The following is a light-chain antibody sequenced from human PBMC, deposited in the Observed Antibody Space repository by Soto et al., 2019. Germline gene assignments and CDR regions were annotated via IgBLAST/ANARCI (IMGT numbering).Light chain of an antibody. CDR1: SSDVGRYNV. V-gene: IGLV2-23*02. J-gene: IGLJ2*01. Sequence: QSVLTQPASVSGSPGQSITISCTGTSSDVGRYNVVSWYQQHPGKAPKFMIYEVSKRPSGVSNRFSASKSGNTASLTISGLQAEDEADYYCCSYADSSTLFGGGTQLTVL. CDR3: CSYADSSTL. CDR2: EVS.